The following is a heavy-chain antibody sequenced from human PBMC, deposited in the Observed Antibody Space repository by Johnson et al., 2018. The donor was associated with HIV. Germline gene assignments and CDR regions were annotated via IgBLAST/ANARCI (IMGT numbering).Heavy chain of an antibody. CDR2: ISFDGSEE. D-gene: IGHD2-21*02. V-gene: IGHV3-30*03. J-gene: IGHJ3*02. Sequence: QVQLVESGGGLVQPGRSLRLSCAASGFTFSSFWMTWVRQAPGKGLEWVAVISFDGSEEYYADSVKGRFTVSRDNSKNTLYLQMNSLREEDTAVYYCASASDSYCSADCYGDGFQISDQGTKVIVSS. CDR1: GFTFSSFW. CDR3: ASASDSYCSADCYGDGFQI.